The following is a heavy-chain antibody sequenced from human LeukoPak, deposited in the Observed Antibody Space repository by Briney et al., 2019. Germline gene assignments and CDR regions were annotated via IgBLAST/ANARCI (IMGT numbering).Heavy chain of an antibody. CDR2: MYYSGIT. V-gene: IGHV4-59*01. J-gene: IGHJ3*02. CDR1: GGSLSSYY. CDR3: ARIPLTGANAFDI. Sequence: PSGTLSLTCTVTGGSLSSYYCSWIRQPPGKGLEWMGYMYYSGITKYNPSLKSRVSISVDTSKNQFSLKLNSVTAADTAFYYCARIPLTGANAFDIWGQGTLVTVSS. D-gene: IGHD7-27*01.